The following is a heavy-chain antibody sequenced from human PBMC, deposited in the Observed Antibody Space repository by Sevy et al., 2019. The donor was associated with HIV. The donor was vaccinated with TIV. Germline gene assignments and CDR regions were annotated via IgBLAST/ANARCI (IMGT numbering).Heavy chain of an antibody. CDR2: IYYSGST. V-gene: IGHV4-59*08. D-gene: IGHD5-18*01. J-gene: IGHJ4*02. CDR1: GGSISSYY. Sequence: SETLSLTCTVSGGSISSYYWSWIRQPPGKGLEWIGYIYYSGSTNYNPSLKSRVTMSVDTSKNQFSLKLSSVTAADTAVYYCARARYSYGYNNFDYWGQGTLVTVSS. CDR3: ARARYSYGYNNFDY.